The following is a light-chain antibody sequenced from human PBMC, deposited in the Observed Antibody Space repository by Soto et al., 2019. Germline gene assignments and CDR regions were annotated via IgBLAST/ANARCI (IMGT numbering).Light chain of an antibody. Sequence: QSALTQPASLSGSPGQSITISCTGTSSDIGGYNYVSWYQQHPGKAPKLIIHDVSNRPSGVSDRFFGSKFGNTASLTISGLQAEDEADYYCSSYRASSTTHYVFGTGTKLTVL. CDR1: SSDIGGYNY. J-gene: IGLJ1*01. CDR2: DVS. CDR3: SSYRASSTTHYV. V-gene: IGLV2-14*03.